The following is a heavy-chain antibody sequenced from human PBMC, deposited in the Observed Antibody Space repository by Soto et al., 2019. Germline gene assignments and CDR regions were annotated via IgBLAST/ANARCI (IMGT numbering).Heavy chain of an antibody. Sequence: SETLSLTCAVSGGSISSGGYSWSWIRQPPGKGLEWIGYIYHSGSTYYNPSLKSRVTISVDRSKNQFSLKLSSVTAADTAVYYCARVLPERSLIAAAGISPWFDPWGQGTLVTVSS. J-gene: IGHJ5*02. CDR1: GGSISSGGYS. CDR2: IYHSGST. CDR3: ARVLPERSLIAAAGISPWFDP. D-gene: IGHD6-13*01. V-gene: IGHV4-30-2*01.